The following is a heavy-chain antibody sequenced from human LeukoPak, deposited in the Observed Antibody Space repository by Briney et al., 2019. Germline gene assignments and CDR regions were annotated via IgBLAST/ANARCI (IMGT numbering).Heavy chain of an antibody. Sequence: PSETLSLTCTVSGGSISGHYWSWIRRPPGKGLEWIGYIYYSGSTNYNPSLKSRVTMSVDTSKNQFSLKLSSVTAADTAVYYCARDIVVVPAAIPTDAFDIWGQGTMVTVSS. CDR3: ARDIVVVPAAIPTDAFDI. V-gene: IGHV4-59*11. CDR1: GGSISGHY. D-gene: IGHD2-2*02. J-gene: IGHJ3*02. CDR2: IYYSGST.